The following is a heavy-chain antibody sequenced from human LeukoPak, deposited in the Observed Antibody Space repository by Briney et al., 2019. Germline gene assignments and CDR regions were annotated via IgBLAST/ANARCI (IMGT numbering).Heavy chain of an antibody. Sequence: GASVKVSCKASGYTFTGYYMHWVRQAPGQGLEWMGWINPNSGGTNYAQKFQGRVTMTRDTSISTAYMELSRLRSDDTAVYYCARAGQTDYYYYMDVWGKGTTVTVSS. CDR1: GYTFTGYY. J-gene: IGHJ6*03. D-gene: IGHD2-21*02. V-gene: IGHV1-2*02. CDR2: INPNSGGT. CDR3: ARAGQTDYYYYMDV.